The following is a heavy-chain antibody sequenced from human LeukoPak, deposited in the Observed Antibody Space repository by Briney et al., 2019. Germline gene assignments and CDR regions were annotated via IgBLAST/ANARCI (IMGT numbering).Heavy chain of an antibody. J-gene: IGHJ5*02. D-gene: IGHD4-17*01. CDR3: AKGYDYGDP. Sequence: PGGSLRLSCAASGFTFSSYGMHWVRQAPGKGLEWVAIISYDGSNKYYADSVKGRFTISRDNSKNTLYLQMNSLRAEDTAVYYCAKGYDYGDPWGQGTLVTVSS. V-gene: IGHV3-30*18. CDR1: GFTFSSYG. CDR2: ISYDGSNK.